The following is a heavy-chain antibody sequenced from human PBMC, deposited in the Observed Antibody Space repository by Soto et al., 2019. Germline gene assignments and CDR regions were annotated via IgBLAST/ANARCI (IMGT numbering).Heavy chain of an antibody. Sequence: ASVKVSCKASGGTFSSYAISWVRQAPGQGLEWMGGIIPICGTANYAQKFQGRVTITADESTSTAYMELSSLRSEDTAVYYCASIDSSGYYPRSYYYDMDFCDQGTKVTVFS. CDR2: IIPICGTA. J-gene: IGHJ6*02. D-gene: IGHD3-22*01. CDR3: ASIDSSGYYPRSYYYDMDF. CDR1: GGTFSSYA. V-gene: IGHV1-69*13.